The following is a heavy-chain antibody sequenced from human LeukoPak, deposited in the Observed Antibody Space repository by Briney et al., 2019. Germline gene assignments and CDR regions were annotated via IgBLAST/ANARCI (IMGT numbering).Heavy chain of an antibody. D-gene: IGHD2-2*01. V-gene: IGHV4-39*02. J-gene: IGHJ5*02. CDR2: VSNSGSI. Sequence: SETLSLTCTVSGVSISDTSYYWGWIRQTPGKGLEWIGSVSNSGSISYNPPLQSRVTISVDTSRNQFSLKLSSVTAADTAVYYCARGKYQLLFYWFDPWGQGTLVTVSS. CDR3: ARGKYQLLFYWFDP. CDR1: GVSISDTSYY.